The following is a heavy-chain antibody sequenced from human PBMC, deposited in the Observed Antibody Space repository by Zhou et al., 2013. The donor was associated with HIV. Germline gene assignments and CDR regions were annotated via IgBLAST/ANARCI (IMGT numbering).Heavy chain of an antibody. V-gene: IGHV1-2*02. CDR2: ISAYSGGT. D-gene: IGHD3-10*01. J-gene: IGHJ4*02. CDR3: ARGMPSRYGSGSKADY. Sequence: QVQLVQSGAEVKKPGASVKVSCKASGYTFTSYGISWVRQAPGQGLEWMGWISAYSGGTNFAQRFQGRVTMTRDTSISTASMELSRLRSDDTAVYYCARGMPSRYGSGSKADYWGQGTLVTVSS. CDR1: GYTFTSYG.